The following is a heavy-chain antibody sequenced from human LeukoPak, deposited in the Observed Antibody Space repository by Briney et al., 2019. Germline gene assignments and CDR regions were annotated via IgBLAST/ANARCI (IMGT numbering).Heavy chain of an antibody. CDR1: GGSFSGYY. J-gene: IGHJ1*01. Sequence: SETLSLTCAVYGGSFSGYYWSWIRQPPGKGLEWIGEINHSGSTNYNPSLKSRVTISVDTSKNQFPLKLSSVTAADTAVYYCARWAYDSSGYLFQHWGQGTLVTVSS. CDR3: ARWAYDSSGYLFQH. D-gene: IGHD3-22*01. CDR2: INHSGST. V-gene: IGHV4-34*01.